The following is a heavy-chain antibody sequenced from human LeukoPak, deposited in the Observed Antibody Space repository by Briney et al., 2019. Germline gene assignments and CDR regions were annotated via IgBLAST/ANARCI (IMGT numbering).Heavy chain of an antibody. J-gene: IGHJ4*01. D-gene: IGHD5-18*01. CDR2: IYPGDSDT. Sequence: GESLKISCKGSGYSFTNSWIGWVRQTPGIGLEWMGIIYPGDSDTRYSPSFQGQVTISADKSISTAYLQWSSLKASDTAMYYCARRGPSFGPNIYYFDYWGQGTLVTVSS. CDR1: GYSFTNSW. CDR3: ARRGPSFGPNIYYFDY. V-gene: IGHV5-51*01.